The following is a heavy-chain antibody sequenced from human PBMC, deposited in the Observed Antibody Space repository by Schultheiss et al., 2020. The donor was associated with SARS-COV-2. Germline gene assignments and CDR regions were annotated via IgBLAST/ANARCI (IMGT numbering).Heavy chain of an antibody. V-gene: IGHV1-8*01. D-gene: IGHD3-3*01. CDR2: MNPNSGNT. Sequence: ASVKVSCKASGYTFTSYDINWVRQATGQGLEWMGWMNPNSGNTGYAQKFQGRVTMTRNTSISTAYMELSSLRSEDTAVYYCARATYYDFWSGYYPHYYYYYGMDVWGQGTTVTVSS. CDR1: GYTFTSYD. CDR3: ARATYYDFWSGYYPHYYYYYGMDV. J-gene: IGHJ6*02.